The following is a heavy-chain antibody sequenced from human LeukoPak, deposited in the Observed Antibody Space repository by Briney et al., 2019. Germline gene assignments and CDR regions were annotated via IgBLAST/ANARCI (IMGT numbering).Heavy chain of an antibody. CDR3: ARVRVPILSSVVITAFDY. D-gene: IGHD3-22*01. CDR2: INPSGGST. CDR1: GYTFTSYY. V-gene: IGHV1-46*01. Sequence: ASVKVSCKASGYTFTSYYMHWVRQAPGQGVEWMGIINPSGGSTSYAQKFQGRVTMTRDTSTSTVYTELSSLRSEDTAVYYCARVRVPILSSVVITAFDYWGQGTLVTVSS. J-gene: IGHJ4*02.